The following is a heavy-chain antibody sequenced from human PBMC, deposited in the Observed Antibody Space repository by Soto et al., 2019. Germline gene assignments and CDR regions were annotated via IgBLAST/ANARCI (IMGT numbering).Heavy chain of an antibody. CDR3: ARGFTIFGLAYDDFDI. D-gene: IGHD3-3*01. J-gene: IGHJ3*02. CDR2: MNPNSGNT. Sequence: QVQLVQSGAEVKKPGASVKVSCKASGYTFTSYDINWVRQATGQGLEWMGWMNPNSGNTGYAQKFQGSVTMTRNTSRSTAYKELTSLRSEDTAVYYCARGFTIFGLAYDDFDIWGQGTMVTVSS. CDR1: GYTFTSYD. V-gene: IGHV1-8*01.